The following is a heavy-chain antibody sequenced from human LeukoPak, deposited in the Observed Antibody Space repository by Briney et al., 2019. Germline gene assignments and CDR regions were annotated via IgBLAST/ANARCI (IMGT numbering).Heavy chain of an antibody. CDR3: ARSLVAAGRYYFDY. Sequence: SETLSLTCSVSGGSISSSSYYWGWIRQPPGKGLEWIGTIYYSGSTYYNPSLESRGTISVDTSKNQFSLKLSSVTAADTAVYYCARSLVAAGRYYFDYWGQGTLVTVSS. CDR2: IYYSGST. J-gene: IGHJ4*02. CDR1: GGSISSSSYY. D-gene: IGHD6-13*01. V-gene: IGHV4-39*01.